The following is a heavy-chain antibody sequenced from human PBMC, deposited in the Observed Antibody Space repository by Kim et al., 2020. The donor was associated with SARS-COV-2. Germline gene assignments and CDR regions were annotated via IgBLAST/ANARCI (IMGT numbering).Heavy chain of an antibody. D-gene: IGHD3-10*01. V-gene: IGHV3-30-3*01. CDR2: ISHDGSNK. J-gene: IGHJ4*02. Sequence: GGSLRLSCAASGFTFSSYAMHWVRQAPGKGLEWVAVISHDGSNKYYADSVKGRFTISRDNSKNTLYLQMNSLRAEDTAVYYCARALSDYWGQGTLVTVSS. CDR1: GFTFSSYA. CDR3: ARALSDY.